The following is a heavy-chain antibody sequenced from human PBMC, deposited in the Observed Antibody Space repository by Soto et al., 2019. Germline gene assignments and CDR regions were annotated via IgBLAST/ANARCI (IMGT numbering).Heavy chain of an antibody. CDR2: ISYDGSNK. Sequence: PGGSLRLSCAASGFTFSSYGMHWVRQAPGKGLEWVAVISYDGSNKYYADSVKGRFTISRDNSKNTLYLQMNSLRAEDTAVYYCAKERSSGWLVPYFDYWGQGTLVTVSS. CDR1: GFTFSSYG. D-gene: IGHD6-13*01. CDR3: AKERSSGWLVPYFDY. J-gene: IGHJ4*02. V-gene: IGHV3-30*18.